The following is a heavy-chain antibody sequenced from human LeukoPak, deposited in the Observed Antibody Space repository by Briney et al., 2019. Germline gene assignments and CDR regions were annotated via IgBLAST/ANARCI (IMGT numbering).Heavy chain of an antibody. Sequence: ASVKVSCKASGYTFTGYYMHWVRQAPGQGLEWMGWINPNSGGTNYAQKFQGRVTMTRDTSISTAYMELSRLRSDDTAVYYCARDGKTIFGVVINHDAFDIWGQGTMVTVSS. CDR2: INPNSGGT. J-gene: IGHJ3*02. V-gene: IGHV1-2*02. CDR3: ARDGKTIFGVVINHDAFDI. CDR1: GYTFTGYY. D-gene: IGHD3-3*01.